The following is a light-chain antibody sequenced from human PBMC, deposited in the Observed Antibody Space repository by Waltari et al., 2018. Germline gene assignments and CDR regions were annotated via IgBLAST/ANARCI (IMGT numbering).Light chain of an antibody. CDR2: GAS. CDR3: QQYGSSPWT. CDR1: QSVSSSY. J-gene: IGKJ1*01. Sequence: EIVLTQSPGTLSLSPGERATLSCRASQSVSSSYLAWYPHKPGQAPRVLIHGASNRATGIPDRFSGSGSGTDFTLTISRLEPEDFAVYYCQQYGSSPWTFGQGTKVEIK. V-gene: IGKV3-20*01.